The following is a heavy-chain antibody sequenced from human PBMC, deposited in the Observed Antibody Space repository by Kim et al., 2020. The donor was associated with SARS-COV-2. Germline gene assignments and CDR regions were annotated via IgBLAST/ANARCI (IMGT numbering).Heavy chain of an antibody. CDR2: MNPNSGNT. J-gene: IGHJ6*03. D-gene: IGHD1-7*01. CDR1: GYTFTSYD. Sequence: ASVKVSCKASGYTFTSYDINWVRQATGQGLEWMGWMNPNSGNTGYAQKFQGRVTMTRNTSISTAYMELSSLRSEDTAVYYCARGVGGRNWNYDFTQYYYYYYMDVWGKGTTVTVSS. V-gene: IGHV1-8*01. CDR3: ARGVGGRNWNYDFTQYYYYYYMDV.